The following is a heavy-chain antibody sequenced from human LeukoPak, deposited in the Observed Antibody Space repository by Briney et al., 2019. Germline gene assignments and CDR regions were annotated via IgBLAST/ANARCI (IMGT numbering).Heavy chain of an antibody. CDR1: GGSFSGYY. D-gene: IGHD3-10*01. CDR2: INHSGST. V-gene: IGHV4-34*01. CDR3: ARAGSGSDDNWFDP. J-gene: IGHJ5*02. Sequence: PSETLSLTCAVYGGSFSGYYWSWIRQPPGKGLEWIGEINHSGSTNYNPSLKSRVTISVDTSKNQFSLKLSSVTAADTAVYYCARAGSGSDDNWFDPWGQGTLVTVSS.